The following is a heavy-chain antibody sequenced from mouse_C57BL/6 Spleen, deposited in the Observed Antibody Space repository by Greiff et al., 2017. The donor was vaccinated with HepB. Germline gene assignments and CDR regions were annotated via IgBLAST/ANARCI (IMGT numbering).Heavy chain of an antibody. D-gene: IGHD2-3*01. CDR2: INPSTGGT. J-gene: IGHJ2*01. Sequence: EVQLQQSGPELVKPGASVKISCKASGYAFTGYYMNWVKQSPEKSLEWIGEINPSTGGTTYNQKFKAKATLTVDKSSSTAYMQLKSLTSEDSAVYYCARAYDGDYVDYWGQGTTLTVSS. CDR1: GYAFTGYY. V-gene: IGHV1-42*01. CDR3: ARAYDGDYVDY.